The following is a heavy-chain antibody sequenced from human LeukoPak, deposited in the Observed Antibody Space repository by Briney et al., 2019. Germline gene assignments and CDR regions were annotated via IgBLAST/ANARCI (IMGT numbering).Heavy chain of an antibody. D-gene: IGHD3-10*01. J-gene: IGHJ4*02. CDR1: GYTFTSYD. V-gene: IGHV1-8*01. Sequence: ASVKVSCKASGYTFTSYDINWVRQATGQGLEWMGWMNPNSGNTGYAQKFQGRVTMTRNTSISTAYMELSRLRSDDTAVYYCATGPYGSGSSDYWGQGTLVTVSS. CDR2: MNPNSGNT. CDR3: ATGPYGSGSSDY.